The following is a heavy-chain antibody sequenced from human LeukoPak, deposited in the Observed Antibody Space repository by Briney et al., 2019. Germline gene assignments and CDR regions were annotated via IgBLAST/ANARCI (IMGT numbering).Heavy chain of an antibody. J-gene: IGHJ5*02. Sequence: SETLSLTCTVSGGSISSHYWSWIRQPPGKGLEWIGYIYYSGSTNYNPSLKSRVTTSVDTSKNQFSLELSSVTAADTAVNYCASSGYSSLNWFDPWGQGTLVTVSS. V-gene: IGHV4-59*11. CDR1: GGSISSHY. D-gene: IGHD6-13*01. CDR2: IYYSGST. CDR3: ASSGYSSLNWFDP.